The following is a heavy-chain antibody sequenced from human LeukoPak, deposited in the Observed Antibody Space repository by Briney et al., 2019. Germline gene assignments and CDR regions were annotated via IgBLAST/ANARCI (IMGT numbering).Heavy chain of an antibody. J-gene: IGHJ6*03. CDR3: ARAGAYASPHMDV. CDR2: IYYTGGT. V-gene: IGHV4-39*07. Sequence: SETLSLTCSVSGGSITSSSYYWGWIRQPPEKGLEWIGSIYYTGGTYYSPSLKSRVTISVDTSKNQFSLKLSSVTAADTAVYYCARAGAYASPHMDVWGKGTTVTVSS. D-gene: IGHD2-2*01. CDR1: GGSITSSSYY.